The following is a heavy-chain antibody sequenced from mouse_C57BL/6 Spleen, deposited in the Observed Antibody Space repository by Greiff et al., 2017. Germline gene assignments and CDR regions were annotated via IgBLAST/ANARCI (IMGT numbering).Heavy chain of an antibody. CDR1: GYTFTSYW. V-gene: IGHV1-72*01. D-gene: IGHD2-4*01. J-gene: IGHJ3*01. CDR2: IDPSGGGT. CDR3: ASYDYPWCAY. Sequence: QVQLQQPGAELVKPGASVKLSCKASGYTFTSYWMHWVKQRPGRGLEWIGRIDPSGGGTKYNEKFKGKATLSVDKSSSTAYMQLSSLTSEDSAVYYWASYDYPWCAYWGQGTLVTVSA.